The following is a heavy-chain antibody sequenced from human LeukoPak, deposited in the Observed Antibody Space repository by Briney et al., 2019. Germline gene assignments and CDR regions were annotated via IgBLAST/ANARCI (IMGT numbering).Heavy chain of an antibody. Sequence: GGSLRLSCAASGFTFRNYNMNWVRRAPGKGLEWVSYISSDSATKYYADSVKGRFTISRDNAKDSLYLQMNSLRAEDTAVYYCARGDSGSKDWGQGTLVTVSS. J-gene: IGHJ4*02. V-gene: IGHV3-48*01. D-gene: IGHD5-12*01. CDR1: GFTFRNYN. CDR3: ARGDSGSKD. CDR2: ISSDSATK.